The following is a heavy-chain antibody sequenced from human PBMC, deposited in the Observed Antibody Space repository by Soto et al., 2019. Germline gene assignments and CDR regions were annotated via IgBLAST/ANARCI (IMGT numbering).Heavy chain of an antibody. Sequence: SETLSLTCPVSGYSISSGSYWGWIRQPPGKGPEWIASIYHGGTTFYNPSLKSRVTISVDTSNNQFSLKLRSVTAADTAVYYCAKVHVMVVAGSTFDYWGHGTLVTVSS. D-gene: IGHD6-19*01. J-gene: IGHJ4*01. CDR2: IYHGGTT. CDR1: GYSISSGSY. V-gene: IGHV4-38-2*01. CDR3: AKVHVMVVAGSTFDY.